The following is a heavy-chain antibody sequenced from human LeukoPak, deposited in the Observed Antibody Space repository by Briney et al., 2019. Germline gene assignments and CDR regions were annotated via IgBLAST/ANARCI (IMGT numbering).Heavy chain of an antibody. J-gene: IGHJ4*02. Sequence: ASVTLSCTASGYTFTGYYMHWGRQAHGHGLEWKGWISPNSSGTNYAKKFQGRVTMTRDTSISTAYMELSRLRSDDTAVYYCARSVSRRGVAVAGLYYFDYWGQGTLVTVSS. CDR3: ARSVSRRGVAVAGLYYFDY. V-gene: IGHV1-2*02. D-gene: IGHD6-19*01. CDR1: GYTFTGYY. CDR2: ISPNSSGT.